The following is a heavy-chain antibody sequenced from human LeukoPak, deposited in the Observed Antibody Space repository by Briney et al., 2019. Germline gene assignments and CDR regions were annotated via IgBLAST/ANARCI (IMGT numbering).Heavy chain of an antibody. CDR1: GFTFSSYA. V-gene: IGHV3-30*01. CDR2: ISYDGSNK. J-gene: IGHJ3*02. CDR3: AREHIEERLAQSDAFDI. D-gene: IGHD6-25*01. Sequence: GGSLRLSCAASGFTFSSYAMHWVRQAPGKGLEWVAVISYDGSNKYYADSVKGRFTISRDNSKNTLYLQMNSLRAEDTAVYYCAREHIEERLAQSDAFDIWGQGTMVTVSS.